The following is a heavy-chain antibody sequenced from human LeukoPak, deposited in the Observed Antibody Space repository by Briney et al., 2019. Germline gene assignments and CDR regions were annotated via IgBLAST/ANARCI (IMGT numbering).Heavy chain of an antibody. CDR2: ITIDGSTT. Sequence: AGGSLRLSCAASGFTFSGYSMHWVRQAPGKGLVWVSRITIDGSTTTYADSVKGRFTISRDNAKNTLYLQMNSLRAEDTAVYYCAKDIYDFWSGSRTGAFDIWGQGTMVTVSS. J-gene: IGHJ3*02. V-gene: IGHV3-74*01. CDR1: GFTFSGYS. D-gene: IGHD3-3*01. CDR3: AKDIYDFWSGSRTGAFDI.